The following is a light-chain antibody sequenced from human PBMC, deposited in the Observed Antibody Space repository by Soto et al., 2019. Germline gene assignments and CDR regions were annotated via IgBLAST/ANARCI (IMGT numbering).Light chain of an antibody. J-gene: IGKJ1*01. V-gene: IGKV3-20*01. CDR2: GAS. CDR1: QSVSSNY. CDR3: QQYDTSPRT. Sequence: EVMLTQSPGTLSLSPGERATLSCRASQSVSSNYLAWYQQKAGQAPRLLIYGASNRPTGIPDRFSGSGSGTDFTLTIRSLEPEDFAIYYCQQYDTSPRTFGQGTKVEFK.